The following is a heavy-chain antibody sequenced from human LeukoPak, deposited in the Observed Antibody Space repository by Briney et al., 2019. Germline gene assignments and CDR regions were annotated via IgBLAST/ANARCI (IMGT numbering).Heavy chain of an antibody. CDR1: GLSLTAYD. Sequence: GGSLKLSCTASGLSLTAYDMIGVGQVTGKGLEWVSAIGIAGDTYYPGSVRGRFTISRENAKKSLYLQMNSLRAGDTAVYYCTRVGNSTGFHFASWGQGTLVTVSS. V-gene: IGHV3-13*04. CDR2: IGIAGDT. CDR3: TRVGNSTGFHFAS. D-gene: IGHD2/OR15-2a*01. J-gene: IGHJ4*02.